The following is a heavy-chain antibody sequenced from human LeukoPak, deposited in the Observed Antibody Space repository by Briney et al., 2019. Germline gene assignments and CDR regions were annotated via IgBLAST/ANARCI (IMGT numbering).Heavy chain of an antibody. CDR1: GFTFSYYA. Sequence: GGSLRLSCAASGFTFSYYAMGCVRPAPGKGREWVSASSGRGGSSLYAGSVKGRLTLSRHNYKNTYYLQMHGQTVEGPAGHLSAKDGSSGPPLDWGQGTLVTVSS. J-gene: IGHJ4*02. CDR2: SSGRGGSS. V-gene: IGHV3-23*01. CDR3: AKDGSSGPPLD. D-gene: IGHD3-22*01.